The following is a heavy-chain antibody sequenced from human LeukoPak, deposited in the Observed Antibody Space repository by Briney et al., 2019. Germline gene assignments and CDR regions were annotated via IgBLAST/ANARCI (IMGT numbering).Heavy chain of an antibody. D-gene: IGHD6-19*01. CDR1: GGSFSGYY. V-gene: IGHV4-34*01. Sequence: SETLSLTRAVYGGSFSGYYWSWIRQPPGKGLEWIGEINHSGSTYYNPSLKSRVTISVDTSKNQFSLKLSSVTAADTAVYYCARESGWYVFDYWGQGTLVTVSS. CDR3: ARESGWYVFDY. J-gene: IGHJ4*02. CDR2: INHSGST.